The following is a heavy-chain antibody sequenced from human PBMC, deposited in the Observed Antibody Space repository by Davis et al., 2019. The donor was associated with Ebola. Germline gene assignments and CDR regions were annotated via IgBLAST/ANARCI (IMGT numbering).Heavy chain of an antibody. D-gene: IGHD2-21*02. CDR2: IIPLFGTT. Sequence: SVKVSCKASGYSFRTYGIDWVRQAPGQGLEWMGGIIPLFGTTNYAQKFRGRVMITADKSTRIAYMELNSLTSEDTAVYYCARGPSVATAHYFDYWGQGTLVTVSS. V-gene: IGHV1-69*06. CDR3: ARGPSVATAHYFDY. CDR1: GYSFRTYG. J-gene: IGHJ4*02.